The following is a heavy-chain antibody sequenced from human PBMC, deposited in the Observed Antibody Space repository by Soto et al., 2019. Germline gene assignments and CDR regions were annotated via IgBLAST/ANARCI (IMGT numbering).Heavy chain of an antibody. J-gene: IGHJ3*02. D-gene: IGHD1-7*01. CDR1: GFTFSSYE. CDR3: ARLLELRGAFDI. Sequence: GGSLRLSCAASGFTFSSYEMNWVRQAPGKGLEWVSYISSSGSTIYYADSVKGRFTISRDNAKNSLYLQMNSLRAEDTAVYYCARLLELRGAFDIWGQGTIVTVSS. CDR2: ISSSGSTI. V-gene: IGHV3-48*03.